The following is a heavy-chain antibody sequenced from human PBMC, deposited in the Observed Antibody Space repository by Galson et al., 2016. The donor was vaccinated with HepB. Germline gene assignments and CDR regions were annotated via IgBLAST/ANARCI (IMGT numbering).Heavy chain of an antibody. CDR2: IRVSGGST. V-gene: IGHV3-23*01. J-gene: IGHJ5*02. CDR1: GFTVSSSA. D-gene: IGHD6-19*01. CDR3: AKCSVYRSGWCNSFDP. Sequence: SLRLSCAASGFTVSSSAMSWVRQAPGKGLEWVSSIRVSGGSTFYADSVKGRFTISTDTSKSTLYLQMNSLRAEDTAIYYCAKCSVYRSGWCNSFDPWGQGTPVIVSS.